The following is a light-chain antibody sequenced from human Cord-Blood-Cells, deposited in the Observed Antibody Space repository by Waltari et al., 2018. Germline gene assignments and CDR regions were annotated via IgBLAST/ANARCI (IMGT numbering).Light chain of an antibody. Sequence: QSALTQPASVSGSPGQSITISCTGTSSDVGSYNLVSWYQQHPGKAPKLMIYEGSKRPSGVSNRFSGSKSGNTASLAISGLQAEDEADYFCDSYAGSSSRVFGGGTRLTVL. CDR2: EGS. CDR3: DSYAGSSSRV. J-gene: IGLJ3*02. CDR1: SSDVGSYNL. V-gene: IGLV2-23*01.